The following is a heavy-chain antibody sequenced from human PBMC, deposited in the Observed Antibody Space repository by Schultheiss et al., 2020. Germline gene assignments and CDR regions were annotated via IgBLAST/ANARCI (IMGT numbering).Heavy chain of an antibody. V-gene: IGHV3-30*03. D-gene: IGHD3-3*01. CDR3: AAYYDFWSGYRLTDY. CDR2: ISYDGSNK. Sequence: GGSLRLSCAASGFTFSSYGMHWVRQAPGKGLEWVAVISYDGSNKYYADSVKGRFTISRDNAKKSLYLQMDSLKVEDTAVYYCAAYYDFWSGYRLTDYWGQGTLVTVSS. J-gene: IGHJ4*02. CDR1: GFTFSSYG.